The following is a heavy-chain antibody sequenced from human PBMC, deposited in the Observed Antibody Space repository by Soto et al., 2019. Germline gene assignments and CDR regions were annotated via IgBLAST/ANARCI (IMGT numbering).Heavy chain of an antibody. CDR1: GGTFSSYA. Sequence: QVQLVQSGAEVKKPGSSVKVSCKASGGTFSSYAISWVRQAPGQGLEWMGGINPIFGTANYAQKFQGRVTITADKSTSTAYMELSSLRSEDTAVYYCARESPGVGDYGVDYFDYWGQGTLVTVSS. CDR3: ARESPGVGDYGVDYFDY. CDR2: INPIFGTA. V-gene: IGHV1-69*06. J-gene: IGHJ4*02. D-gene: IGHD4-17*01.